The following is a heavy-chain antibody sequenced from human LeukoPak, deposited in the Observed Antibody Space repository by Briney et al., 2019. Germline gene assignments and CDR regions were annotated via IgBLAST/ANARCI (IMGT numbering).Heavy chain of an antibody. CDR2: ISSGGST. CDR1: GFTVNNNY. D-gene: IGHD6-25*01. V-gene: IGHV3-53*01. CDR3: GRDLIGTAASWDC. Sequence: GGSLRLSCVASGFTVNNNYMNWVRQGSGKGLEWVSVISSGGSTCYADSVTGRFTISRDNSKNTLYLQMNSLGVEDMAVYYCGRDLIGTAASWDCWGQGTLVTVSS. J-gene: IGHJ4*02.